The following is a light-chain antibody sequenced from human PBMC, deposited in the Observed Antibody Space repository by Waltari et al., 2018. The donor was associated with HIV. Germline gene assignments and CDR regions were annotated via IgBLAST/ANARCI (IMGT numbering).Light chain of an antibody. V-gene: IGLV4-69*01. CDR1: RGHSSYS. J-gene: IGLJ2*01. Sequence: QLVLTQSPSASASLGASVKLTCTLRRGHSSYSIAWHPQQPTKGPRYLMKLNSDGGHFKGDGIPDRFSGSSSGAERYVTMSSLQPEDEADYYCQTWGTGIVVFGGGTKLTV. CDR3: QTWGTGIVV. CDR2: LNSDGGH.